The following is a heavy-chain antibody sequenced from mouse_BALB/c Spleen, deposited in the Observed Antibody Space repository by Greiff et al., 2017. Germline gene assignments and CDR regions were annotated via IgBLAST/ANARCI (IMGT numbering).Heavy chain of an antibody. V-gene: IGHV1-7*01. D-gene: IGHD1-1*01. Sequence: QVQLQQSGAELAKPGASVKMSCKASGYTFTSYWMHWVKQRPGQGLEWIGYINPSTGYTEYNQKFKDKATLTADKSSSTAYMQLSSLTSEDSAVYYCERYYGGRYYAMDYWGQGTSVTVSS. CDR2: INPSTGYT. CDR1: GYTFTSYW. CDR3: ERYYGGRYYAMDY. J-gene: IGHJ4*01.